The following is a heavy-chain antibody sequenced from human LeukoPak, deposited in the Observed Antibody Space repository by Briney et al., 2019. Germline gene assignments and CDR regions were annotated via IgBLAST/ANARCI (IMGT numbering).Heavy chain of an antibody. Sequence: VTVSFTASGGTFISYAISWVRQGPGQGLEWMGGILPIFGTANYAQKFQGRVTITADESTSTAYMELSSLRSEDTAVYYCARVDSSGYYSAPFDYWGQGTLVTVSS. J-gene: IGHJ4*02. V-gene: IGHV1-69*01. CDR2: ILPIFGTA. CDR1: GGTFISYA. D-gene: IGHD3-22*01. CDR3: ARVDSSGYYSAPFDY.